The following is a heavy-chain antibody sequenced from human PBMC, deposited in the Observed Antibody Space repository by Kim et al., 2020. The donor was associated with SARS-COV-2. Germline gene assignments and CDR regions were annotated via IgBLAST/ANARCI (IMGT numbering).Heavy chain of an antibody. Sequence: GGSLRLSCAASGFTFSSYWMSWVRQAPGKGLEWVANIKQDGSEKYYVDSVKGRFTISRDNAKNSLYLQMNSLRAEDTAVYYCARGSAGYDSSGYVRYWGQGTLVTVSS. J-gene: IGHJ4*02. D-gene: IGHD3-22*01. V-gene: IGHV3-7*03. CDR2: IKQDGSEK. CDR3: ARGSAGYDSSGYVRY. CDR1: GFTFSSYW.